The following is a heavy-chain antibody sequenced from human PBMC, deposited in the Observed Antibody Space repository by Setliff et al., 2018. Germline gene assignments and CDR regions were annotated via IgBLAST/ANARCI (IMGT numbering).Heavy chain of an antibody. J-gene: IGHJ4*02. D-gene: IGHD2-2*01. CDR1: GYTFNNYG. CDR3: ARGPVDFVVVPAAAKFDY. CDR2: MSV. V-gene: IGHV1-18*04. Sequence: ASVTVSCKASGYTFNNYGINWVRQAPGQGFEWMGWMSVYAQKFQGRVTMTTDTPTSTAYMELRSLTSDDTAVYYCARGPVDFVVVPAAAKFDYWGQGTLVTVSS.